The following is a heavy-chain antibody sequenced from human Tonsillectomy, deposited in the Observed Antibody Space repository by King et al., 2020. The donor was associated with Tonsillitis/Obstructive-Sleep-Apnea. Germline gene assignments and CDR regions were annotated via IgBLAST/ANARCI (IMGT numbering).Heavy chain of an antibody. D-gene: IGHD2-15*01. J-gene: IGHJ4*01. V-gene: IGHV4-34*01. CDR1: GGSFSGYY. Sequence: VQLQQWGAGLLKPSETLSLTCAVYGGSFSGYYWSWIRQPPGKGLEWIGEINHSGSTNYNPSLKSRVTISVDTSKNQFSLRPSSVTAADTAVYYCARGGSGATPPEVDCWGPGNPVTVSS. CDR3: ARGGSGATPPEVDC. CDR2: INHSGST.